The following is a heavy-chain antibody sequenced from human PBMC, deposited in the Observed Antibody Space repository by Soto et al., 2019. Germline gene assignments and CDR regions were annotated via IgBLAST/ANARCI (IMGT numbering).Heavy chain of an antibody. J-gene: IGHJ4*02. Sequence: PSETLSLTCTVSGGSISSGGYYWSWIRQHPGKGLEWIGYIYYSGSTYYNPSLKSRVTISVDTSKNQFSLKLSSVTAADTAVYYCARDRYYDSSHDYWGQGTLVTVSS. D-gene: IGHD3-22*01. V-gene: IGHV4-31*03. CDR2: IYYSGST. CDR1: GGSISSGGYY. CDR3: ARDRYYDSSHDY.